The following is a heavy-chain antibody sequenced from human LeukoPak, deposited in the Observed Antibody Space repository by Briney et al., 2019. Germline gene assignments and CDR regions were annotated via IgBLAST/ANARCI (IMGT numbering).Heavy chain of an antibody. Sequence: GESLRISCQGSGYSFTSYWISWVRQMPGKGLEWMGRFDPSDSYTNYSPSFQGHVTISADKSISTAYLQWSSLKASDTAMYYCARDTAGRDYYYGMDVWGQGTTVTVSS. CDR1: GYSFTSYW. V-gene: IGHV5-10-1*01. CDR3: ARDTAGRDYYYGMDV. J-gene: IGHJ6*02. D-gene: IGHD5-18*01. CDR2: FDPSDSYT.